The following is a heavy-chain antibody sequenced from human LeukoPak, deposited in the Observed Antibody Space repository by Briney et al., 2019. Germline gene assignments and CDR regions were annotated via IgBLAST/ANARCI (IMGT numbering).Heavy chain of an antibody. V-gene: IGHV3-66*01. D-gene: IGHD5-12*01. CDR1: GFTVSSNY. Sequence: GGSLRLSCAASGFTVSSNYMSWVRQAPGKGLEWVSVIYSGGTTHYADSVKGRFTISRHNSKSTLFLQMNSLRAEDTAVYYCARAGHSAYKSGGDYWGQGTLVTVSS. CDR3: ARAGHSAYKSGGDY. J-gene: IGHJ4*02. CDR2: IYSGGTT.